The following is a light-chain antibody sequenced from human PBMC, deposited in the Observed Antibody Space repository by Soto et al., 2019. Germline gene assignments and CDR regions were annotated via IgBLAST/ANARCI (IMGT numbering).Light chain of an antibody. CDR1: SSDVGSYNL. CDR3: CSYAGSSTWV. CDR2: EVT. Sequence: QSALTQPASVSGSPGQSITISCTGTSSDVGSYNLVSRYQQHPGKAPKLMISEVTKRPSGISARFSGSKSGNTASLTISGLQAEDESDYYCCSYAGSSTWVFGGGTKLTVL. V-gene: IGLV2-23*02. J-gene: IGLJ3*02.